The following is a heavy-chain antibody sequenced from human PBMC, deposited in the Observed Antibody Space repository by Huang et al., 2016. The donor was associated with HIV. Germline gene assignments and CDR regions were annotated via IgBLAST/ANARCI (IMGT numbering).Heavy chain of an antibody. CDR3: ARGSAGVLWFGEM. CDR2: ISYDGSNQ. CDR1: GFTFSSYA. D-gene: IGHD3-10*01. Sequence: QERLVESGGGVVQPGRSLRLSCAASGFTFSSYAMHWVLQAPGKGLEWVAVISYDGSNQHYVDSVKGRFTISRDNSKKMLYLQMNSLRMGDTAVYYCARGSAGVLWFGEMWGQGTLVTVSS. J-gene: IGHJ4*02. V-gene: IGHV3-30*04.